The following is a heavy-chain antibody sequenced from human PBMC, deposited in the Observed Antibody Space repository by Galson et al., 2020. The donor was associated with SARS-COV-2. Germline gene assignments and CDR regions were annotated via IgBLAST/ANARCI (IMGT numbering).Heavy chain of an antibody. D-gene: IGHD4-17*01. CDR1: GFTFSSYG. CDR3: ARGNYGDYGLLRVYYYYYYGMDV. CDR2: IWYDGSNK. J-gene: IGHJ6*02. V-gene: IGHV3-33*01. Sequence: GGSLRLSCAASGFTFSSYGMHWVSQAPGKGLEWVAVIWYDGSNKYYADSVKGRFTISRDNSKNTLYLQMNSLRAEDTAVYYCARGNYGDYGLLRVYYYYYYGMDVWGQGTTVTVSS.